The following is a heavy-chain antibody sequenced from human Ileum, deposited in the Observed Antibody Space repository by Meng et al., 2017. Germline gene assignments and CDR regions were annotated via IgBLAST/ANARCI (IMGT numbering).Heavy chain of an antibody. J-gene: IGHJ4*02. Sequence: SGPGLLNPSQTLSLPCAISGHSVANGGWNWIRQAPSRGLEWLGRTYYNSKWYNDYATSLKSRMIINPDTSKNQFSLQLNSVTPEDTAVYYCARGWAATGFDYWGQGSLVTVSS. D-gene: IGHD6-13*01. CDR3: ARGWAATGFDY. V-gene: IGHV6-1*01. CDR2: TYYNSKWYN. CDR1: GHSVANGG.